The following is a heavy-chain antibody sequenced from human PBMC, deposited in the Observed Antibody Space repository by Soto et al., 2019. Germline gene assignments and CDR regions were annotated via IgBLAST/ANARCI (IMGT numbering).Heavy chain of an antibody. CDR2: ISTSGGKT. V-gene: IGHV3-23*01. D-gene: IGHD4-17*01. CDR1: GFTFDKYA. J-gene: IGHJ2*01. CDR3: AKVFYGDSDWYFDL. Sequence: EVQLLESGGGLVQPGGSLRLSCAASGFTFDKYAMNWVRQAPGKGLEWVSTISTSGGKTYYADSVKGRFTISRSNSKNTLYLQLNSLRGEDTAVYYCAKVFYGDSDWYFDLWGRGTLVTVSS.